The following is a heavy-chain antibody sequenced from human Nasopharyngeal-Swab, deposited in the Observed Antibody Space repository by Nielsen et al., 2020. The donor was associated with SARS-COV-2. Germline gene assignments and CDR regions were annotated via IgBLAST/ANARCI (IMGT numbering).Heavy chain of an antibody. CDR2: IWYDGSNK. V-gene: IGHV3-33*01. CDR1: GFTFSSSV. CDR3: ARDWEWELHY. D-gene: IGHD1-26*01. J-gene: IGHJ4*02. Sequence: SLKISCAASGFTFSSSVMHWVRQAPGTGLEWVAVIWYDGSNKYYADSVKGRFTISRDNSKNTLYLQMNSLRAEDTAVYYCARDWEWELHYWGQGTLVTVSS.